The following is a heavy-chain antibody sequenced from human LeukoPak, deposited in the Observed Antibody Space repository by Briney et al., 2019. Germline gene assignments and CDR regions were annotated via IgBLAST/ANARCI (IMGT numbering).Heavy chain of an antibody. Sequence: QPGGSLRLSCAASGFTFSSYGMHWVRQAPGKGLEWVAVISYDGSNKYYADSVKGRFTISRDNSKNTLYLQMNSLRAEDTAVYYCAKGRPGYCSGGSCYGYVDYWGQGTLVTVSS. D-gene: IGHD2-15*01. V-gene: IGHV3-30*18. CDR1: GFTFSSYG. J-gene: IGHJ4*02. CDR2: ISYDGSNK. CDR3: AKGRPGYCSGGSCYGYVDY.